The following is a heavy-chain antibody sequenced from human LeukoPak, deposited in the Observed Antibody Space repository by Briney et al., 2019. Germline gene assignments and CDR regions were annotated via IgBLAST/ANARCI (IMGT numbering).Heavy chain of an antibody. D-gene: IGHD4-17*01. J-gene: IGHJ4*02. V-gene: IGHV1-69*05. Sequence: ASVKVSCKASGGTFSSYTISSVRQAPGQGVEWMGRIIPIFGTANYAQKFQGRVTITTDESTSTAYMELSSLRSEDTAVYYCASDTGGYGDILFDYWGQGTLVTVSS. CDR3: ASDTGGYGDILFDY. CDR1: GGTFSSYT. CDR2: IIPIFGTA.